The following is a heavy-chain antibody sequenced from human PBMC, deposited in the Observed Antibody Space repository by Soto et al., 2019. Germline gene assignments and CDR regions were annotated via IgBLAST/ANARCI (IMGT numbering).Heavy chain of an antibody. D-gene: IGHD6-19*01. CDR2: IKQDGSEK. CDR3: ARDADASGWYHYGFDV. CDR1: GLTLSSYW. Sequence: GGSLRLSCAASGLTLSSYWMNWVRQAPGKGLEWVANIKQDGSEKYYVDSVKGRFFISRDNAKNSLYLQLNSLRAEDTAVYYCARDADASGWYHYGFDVWGQGTLVT. V-gene: IGHV3-7*01. J-gene: IGHJ6*02.